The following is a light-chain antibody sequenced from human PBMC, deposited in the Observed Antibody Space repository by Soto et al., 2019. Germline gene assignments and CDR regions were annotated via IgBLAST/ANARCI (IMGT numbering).Light chain of an antibody. V-gene: IGLV3-9*01. J-gene: IGLJ2*01. Sequence: SYELTQPLSVSVALGQTARITCGGNNIGSKNVDWYQQKPGQAPVLVIYRASNRPSGIPERFSGSNSGNTATLAISRAQAGDEADYYCQVWDSSTGVVFGGGTKLTVL. CDR2: RAS. CDR1: NIGSKN. CDR3: QVWDSSTGVV.